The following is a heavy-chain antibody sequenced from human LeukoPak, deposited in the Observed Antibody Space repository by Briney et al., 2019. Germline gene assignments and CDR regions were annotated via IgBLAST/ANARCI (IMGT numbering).Heavy chain of an antibody. CDR2: INPNSGGT. CDR1: GYTFTGYY. V-gene: IGHV1-2*02. Sequence: GASVTVSCKASGYTFTGYYMHWVRQAPGQGLEWMGWINPNSGGTNYAQKFQGRVTMTRDTSISTAYMELSRLRSDDTAVYYCARGGYYDSSGYHRAFDIWGQGTMVTVSS. J-gene: IGHJ3*02. D-gene: IGHD3-22*01. CDR3: ARGGYYDSSGYHRAFDI.